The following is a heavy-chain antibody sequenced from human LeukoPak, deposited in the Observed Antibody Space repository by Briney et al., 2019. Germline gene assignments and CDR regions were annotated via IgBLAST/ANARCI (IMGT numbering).Heavy chain of an antibody. V-gene: IGHV3-30*02. CDR2: IRYDGSNK. J-gene: IGHJ4*02. Sequence: PGGSLRLSCAASGFTFSSYGMHWVRQAPGKGLEWVAFIRYDGSNKYYADSVKGRFTISRDNSKNTLYLQMNSLRAEDTAVYYCARGQHRIAAADTAAFDYWGQGTLVTVSS. CDR3: ARGQHRIAAADTAAFDY. CDR1: GFTFSSYG. D-gene: IGHD6-13*01.